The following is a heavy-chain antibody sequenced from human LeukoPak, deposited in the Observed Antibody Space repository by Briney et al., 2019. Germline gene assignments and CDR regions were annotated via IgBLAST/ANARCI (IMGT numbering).Heavy chain of an antibody. CDR3: ARDKVLPPWIQLNY. D-gene: IGHD5-18*01. Sequence: TGRSLRLSWAASGFTFGSYAMHWVRQAPGKGLEWVAVISYDGSNKYYADSVKGRFTISRDNSKNTLYLQMNSLRAEDTAVYYCARDKVLPPWIQLNYWGQGTLVTVSS. V-gene: IGHV3-30*04. J-gene: IGHJ4*02. CDR2: ISYDGSNK. CDR1: GFTFGSYA.